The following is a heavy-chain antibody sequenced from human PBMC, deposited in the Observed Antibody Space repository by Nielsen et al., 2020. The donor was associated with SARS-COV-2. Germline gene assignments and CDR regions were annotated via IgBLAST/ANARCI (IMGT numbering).Heavy chain of an antibody. V-gene: IGHV1-69*06. J-gene: IGHJ6*02. CDR2: IIPIFGTA. Sequence: WVRQAPGQGLEWMGGIIPIFGTANYAQKFQGRVTITADKSTSTAYMELRSLRSDDTAVYYCARDHVVVPAAGLGLGYYYYGMDVWGQGTTVTVSS. CDR3: ARDHVVVPAAGLGLGYYYYGMDV. D-gene: IGHD2-2*01.